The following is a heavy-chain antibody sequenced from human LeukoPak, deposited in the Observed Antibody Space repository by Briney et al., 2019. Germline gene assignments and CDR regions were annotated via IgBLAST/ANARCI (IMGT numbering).Heavy chain of an antibody. CDR3: ARGTVVTYNWFDP. D-gene: IGHD4-23*01. V-gene: IGHV4-61*02. CDR1: GGSISSGSYY. CDR2: IYTSGST. Sequence: SQTLSLTCTVSGGSISSGSYYWSWIRQPAGKGLEWIGRIYTSGSTNYNPSLKSRVTISVDTSKNQFSLKLSSVTAADTAVYYCARGTVVTYNWFDPWGRGTLVTVSS. J-gene: IGHJ5*02.